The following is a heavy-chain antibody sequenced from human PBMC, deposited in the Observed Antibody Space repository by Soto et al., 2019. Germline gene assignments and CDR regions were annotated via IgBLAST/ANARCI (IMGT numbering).Heavy chain of an antibody. V-gene: IGHV3-53*01. D-gene: IGHD2-21*02. CDR2: FESGGSI. CDR3: ARAGVTPDFFDY. Sequence: LRLSCAASGFSVRTNYMSWVRQAPGKGLEWVSVFESGGSIYYADSVKGRFIISRDYAKNTVYLQMNSLRAEDTAVYYCARAGVTPDFFDYWGQGTLVTVSS. J-gene: IGHJ4*02. CDR1: GFSVRTNY.